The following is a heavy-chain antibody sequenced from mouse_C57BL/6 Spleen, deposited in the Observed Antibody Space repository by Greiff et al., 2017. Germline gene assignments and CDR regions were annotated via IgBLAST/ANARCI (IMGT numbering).Heavy chain of an antibody. J-gene: IGHJ3*01. Sequence: VQLQQSGPELVKPGASVKIPCKASGYTFTDYNMDWVKQSHGKSLEWIGDINPNNGGTIYNQKFKGKATLTVDKSSSTAYMELRSLTSEDTAVYYCARDYYGSSYVFAYWGQGTLVTVSA. CDR3: ARDYYGSSYVFAY. CDR1: GYTFTDYN. CDR2: INPNNGGT. V-gene: IGHV1-18*01. D-gene: IGHD1-1*01.